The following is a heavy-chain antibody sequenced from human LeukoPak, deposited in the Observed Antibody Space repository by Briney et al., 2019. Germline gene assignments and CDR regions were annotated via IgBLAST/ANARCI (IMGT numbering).Heavy chain of an antibody. V-gene: IGHV3-23*01. CDR2: ISGSGGST. CDR3: ARVPYYYDSSGYYYSYFDY. D-gene: IGHD3-22*01. Sequence: GGSLRLSCAASGITFSSYAMSWVRQAPGKGLEWVSAISGSGGSTYYADSVKGRFTISRDNSKNTLYLQMNSLRAEDTAVYYCARVPYYYDSSGYYYSYFDYWGQGTLVTVSS. CDR1: GITFSSYA. J-gene: IGHJ4*02.